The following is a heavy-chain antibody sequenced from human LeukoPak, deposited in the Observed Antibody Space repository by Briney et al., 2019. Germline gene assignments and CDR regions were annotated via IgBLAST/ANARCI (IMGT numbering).Heavy chain of an antibody. Sequence: GGSLRLSCAASRFTFSSYSMNWVRQAPGKGLEWVSSISSSSSYIYYADSVKGRFTISRDNAKNSLYLQMNSLRAEDTAVYYCARVITAAAFDPWGQGTLVTVSS. D-gene: IGHD6-13*01. V-gene: IGHV3-21*04. CDR3: ARVITAAAFDP. J-gene: IGHJ5*02. CDR1: RFTFSSYS. CDR2: ISSSSSYI.